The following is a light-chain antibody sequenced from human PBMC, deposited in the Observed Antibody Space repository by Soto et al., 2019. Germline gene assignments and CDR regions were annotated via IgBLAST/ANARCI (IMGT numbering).Light chain of an antibody. CDR1: QGITDY. J-gene: IGKJ1*01. Sequence: EIQMTQSPSSLSASVGDRVTITCRASQGITDYLAWYQQKPGQVPNLLIYAASTWQSGVPSRFSGSGSGTDFTLTSTGLHPEDVATYYCQNYNSAPLTFGQGTKVEIK. V-gene: IGKV1-27*01. CDR3: QNYNSAPLT. CDR2: AAS.